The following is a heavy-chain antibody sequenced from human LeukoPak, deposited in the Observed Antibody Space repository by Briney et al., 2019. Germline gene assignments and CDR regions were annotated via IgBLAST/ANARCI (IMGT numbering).Heavy chain of an antibody. CDR1: GFTFNSYA. CDR3: ARPRVAHSPGRWFDP. V-gene: IGHV3-30-3*01. J-gene: IGHJ5*02. D-gene: IGHD1-26*01. Sequence: GGSLRLSCAASGFTFNSYAMHWVRQAPGKGLEWVAVILYDGTTKYYADSVKGRFSISRDNSKNTLYLQMNSLRAEDTAVYYCARPRVAHSPGRWFDPWGQGTLVTVSS. CDR2: ILYDGTTK.